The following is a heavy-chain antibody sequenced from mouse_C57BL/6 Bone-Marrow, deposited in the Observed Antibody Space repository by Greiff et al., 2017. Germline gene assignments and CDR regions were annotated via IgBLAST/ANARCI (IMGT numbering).Heavy chain of an antibody. Sequence: DVMLVESGGGLVKPGGSLKLSCAASGFTFSDYGMHWVRQAPEKGLEWVAYISSGSSTIYYADTVKGRFTISRDNAKNTLFLQMTSLRSEDTAMCYCARGPSISTLVAGGYYAMENWGEGESVT. J-gene: IGHJ4*01. V-gene: IGHV5-17*01. CDR3: ARGPSISTLVAGGYYAMEN. D-gene: IGHD1-1*01. CDR2: ISSGSSTI. CDR1: GFTFSDYG.